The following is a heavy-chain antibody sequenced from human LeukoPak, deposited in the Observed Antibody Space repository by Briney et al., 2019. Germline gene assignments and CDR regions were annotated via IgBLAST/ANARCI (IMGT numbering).Heavy chain of an antibody. CDR3: ARGHRYHYPYYFDY. CDR2: ISGSGGST. J-gene: IGHJ4*02. D-gene: IGHD1-14*01. Sequence: GGSLRLSCAASGFTCSSEARRWVRQAQGRGLGWVSVISGSGGSTYHADSVKGRFTISRDNSKNTLYLQMNSLRPEDTAVYYCARGHRYHYPYYFDYWGQGTLVTASS. CDR1: GFTCSSEA. V-gene: IGHV3-23*01.